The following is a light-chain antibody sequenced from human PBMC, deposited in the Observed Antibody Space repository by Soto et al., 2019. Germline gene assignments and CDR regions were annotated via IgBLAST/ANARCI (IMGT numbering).Light chain of an antibody. J-gene: IGKJ1*01. CDR2: GAS. CDR3: QQYACSPWT. V-gene: IGKV3-20*01. Sequence: ETVLTQSPGTLSLSPGERATLSCRASQTIRSNYLAWYRQTPGQAPRLLIYGASNRATGIADRFSGSGSGTDFPLIISRLEPEDFALYYCQQYACSPWTFGQGTKVEIK. CDR1: QTIRSNY.